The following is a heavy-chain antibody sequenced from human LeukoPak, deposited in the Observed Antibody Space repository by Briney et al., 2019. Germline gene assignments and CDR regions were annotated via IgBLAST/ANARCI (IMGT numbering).Heavy chain of an antibody. D-gene: IGHD1-14*01. CDR2: ILSSGST. J-gene: IGHJ3*02. CDR1: SGSINNYY. Sequence: SETLSLTCTVSSGSINNYYWSCIRQPPGKGLEWIGYILSSGSTNYNPSVRSRVTISVDTSKNQFSLKLSSVTAADTAVYYCARTNQISETAFDIWGQGTMVIVSS. V-gene: IGHV4-59*01. CDR3: ARTNQISETAFDI.